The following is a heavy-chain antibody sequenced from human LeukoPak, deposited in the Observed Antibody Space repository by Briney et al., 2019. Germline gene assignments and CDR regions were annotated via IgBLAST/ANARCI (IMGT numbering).Heavy chain of an antibody. CDR1: TDSISTYY. CDR2: THFSGTT. CDR3: ARSVTRGYFDL. Sequence: SETLSLTCTVSTDSISTYYWSWIRQPAGKGLEWVGHTHFSGTTNYNPSLKSRVTISLDTSMNQISLKLSSVTAADTAVYYCARSVTRGYFDLWGRGTLVTVSS. V-gene: IGHV4-4*07. D-gene: IGHD2-21*02. J-gene: IGHJ2*01.